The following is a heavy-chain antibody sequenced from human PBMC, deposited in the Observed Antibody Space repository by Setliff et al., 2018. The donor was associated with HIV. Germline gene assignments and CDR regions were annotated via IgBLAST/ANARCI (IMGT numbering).Heavy chain of an antibody. J-gene: IGHJ4*02. D-gene: IGHD3-22*01. V-gene: IGHV4-31*03. Sequence: SETLSLTCTVSGGSIISSDFYWRWIRQHPGKALEWIGDIHHSGSTFYNPSLQSRLTISIDTSKSQFSLRLRSVTAADTAVYYCARETYYYDSSGYPGFDSWGQGTLVTVSS. CDR2: IHHSGST. CDR3: ARETYYYDSSGYPGFDS. CDR1: GGSIISSDFY.